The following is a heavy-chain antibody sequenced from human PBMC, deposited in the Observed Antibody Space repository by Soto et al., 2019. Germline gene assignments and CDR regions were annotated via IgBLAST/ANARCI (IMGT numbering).Heavy chain of an antibody. V-gene: IGHV4-61*01. J-gene: IGHJ4*02. Sequence: KPSETLSLTCTVSGGSVSSGSYYWSWIRQPPGKGLEWIGYIYYSGSTNYNPSLKSRVTISVDTSKNQFSLKLSSVTAADTAVYYCASSDYGDYHFDYWGQGTPVTVSS. D-gene: IGHD4-17*01. CDR2: IYYSGST. CDR1: GGSVSSGSYY. CDR3: ASSDYGDYHFDY.